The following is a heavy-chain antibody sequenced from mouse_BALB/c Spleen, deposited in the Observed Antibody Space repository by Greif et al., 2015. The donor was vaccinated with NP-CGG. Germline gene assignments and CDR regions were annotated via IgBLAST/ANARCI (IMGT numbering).Heavy chain of an antibody. Sequence: EVQLQESGGGLVQPGGSRKLSCAASGFTFSSFGMHWVRQAPEKGLEWVAYISSGSSTIYYADTVKGRFTISRDNPKNTLFLQMTSLRSEDTAMYYCARTTVVAYYAMDYWGQGTSVTVSS. CDR3: ARTTVVAYYAMDY. CDR2: ISSGSSTI. D-gene: IGHD1-1*01. V-gene: IGHV5-17*02. J-gene: IGHJ4*01. CDR1: GFTFSSFG.